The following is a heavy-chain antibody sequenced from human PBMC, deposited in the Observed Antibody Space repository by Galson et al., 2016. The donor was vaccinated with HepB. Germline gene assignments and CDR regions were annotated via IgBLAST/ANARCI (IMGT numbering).Heavy chain of an antibody. CDR2: IKQDGSEK. CDR3: ARAIATSY. Sequence: SLRLSCAASGFTFKSYAMNWVRQAPGKGLEWVANIKQDGSEKSYVDSVKGRFTISRDNAKNSLFLQMNSLRADDTAVYYCARAIATSYWGQGALVTVSS. CDR1: GFTFKSYA. D-gene: IGHD5-24*01. V-gene: IGHV3-7*05. J-gene: IGHJ4*02.